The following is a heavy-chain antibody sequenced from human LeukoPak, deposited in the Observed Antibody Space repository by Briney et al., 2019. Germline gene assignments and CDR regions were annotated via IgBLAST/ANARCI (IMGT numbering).Heavy chain of an antibody. CDR2: ISANNGNT. CDR3: ARGRGDSYGSSGNWFDP. D-gene: IGHD3-22*01. J-gene: IGHJ5*02. V-gene: IGHV1-18*01. Sequence: AAVRVSPKRPLDTPTSYMITTGRPPPRQGGERMGWISANNGNTNNAQKFQGRVTMTTDTSTTTAYMELRSLRSDDTDAYYCARGRGDSYGSSGNWFDPWGQGALVTVSS. CDR1: LDTPTSYM.